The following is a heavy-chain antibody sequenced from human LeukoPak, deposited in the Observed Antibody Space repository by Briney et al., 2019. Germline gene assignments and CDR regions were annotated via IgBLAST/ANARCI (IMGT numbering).Heavy chain of an antibody. Sequence: SQILSLTWTVSGGSITSYYWSWIRQPAGEVLEWVGRMYISGGTNYNPSLKSRVTMSVDTSKNQFSLKLSSVTAADTAVYYCARDRNGGYFDSWGQGTLVAVSS. J-gene: IGHJ4*02. CDR3: ARDRNGGYFDS. CDR1: GGSITSYY. D-gene: IGHD3-10*01. CDR2: MYISGGT. V-gene: IGHV4-4*07.